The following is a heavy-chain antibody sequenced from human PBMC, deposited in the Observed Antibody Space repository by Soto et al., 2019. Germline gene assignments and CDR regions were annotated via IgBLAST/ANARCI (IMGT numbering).Heavy chain of an antibody. CDR2: IYSSGST. CDR3: ARGLRLDFDS. Sequence: SETLSLTCTVSGDSISSAGYSWGWIRLSPGKGLEWIGSIYSSGSTYYNPSLKSRVTISIDTSKKYFSLKLSSMTAADTAVYFCARGLRLDFDSWGQGTLVTVSS. CDR1: GDSISSAGYS. V-gene: IGHV4-39*02. J-gene: IGHJ4*02.